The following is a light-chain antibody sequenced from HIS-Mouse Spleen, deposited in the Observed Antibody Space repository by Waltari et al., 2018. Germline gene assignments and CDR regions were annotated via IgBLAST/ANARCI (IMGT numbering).Light chain of an antibody. V-gene: IGLV2-23*01. J-gene: IGLJ2*01. Sequence: QSALTQPASVSGSPGQSITISCPGTSSDVGSYTLVSWYQQHPGKAPKLMIYEGSKRPSGVSNRFSGSKSGNTASLTISGLQAEDEADYYCCSYAGSSTLVFGGGTKLTVL. CDR2: EGS. CDR1: SSDVGSYTL. CDR3: CSYAGSSTLV.